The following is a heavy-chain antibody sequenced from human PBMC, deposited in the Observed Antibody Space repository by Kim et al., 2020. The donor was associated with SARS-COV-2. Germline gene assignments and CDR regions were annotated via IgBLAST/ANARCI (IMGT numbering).Heavy chain of an antibody. CDR3: ARRVGGALLWFGTSGSYYYGMDV. V-gene: IGHV4-39*01. D-gene: IGHD3-10*01. CDR2: IYYSGST. Sequence: SETLSLTCTVSGGSISSSSYYWGWIRQPPGKGLEWIGSIYYSGSTYYNPSLKSRVTISVDTSKNQLSLKLSSVTAADTAVYYCARRVGGALLWFGTSGSYYYGMDVWGQGTTVTVSS. CDR1: GGSISSSSYY. J-gene: IGHJ6*02.